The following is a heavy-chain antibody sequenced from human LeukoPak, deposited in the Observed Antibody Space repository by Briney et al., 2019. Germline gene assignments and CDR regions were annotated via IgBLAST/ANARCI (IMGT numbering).Heavy chain of an antibody. CDR3: ARGEPGDW. Sequence: PGGSLRLSCVGSGFTFSRYWLNWVRQAPGKGLEWVANMNQDGSEIYYLDSVKGRFTISRDNAKNSVYLQMNGLKAEDTAVYYCARGEPGDWWGQGTLVTVSS. D-gene: IGHD1-26*01. V-gene: IGHV3-7*03. J-gene: IGHJ4*02. CDR2: MNQDGSEI. CDR1: GFTFSRYW.